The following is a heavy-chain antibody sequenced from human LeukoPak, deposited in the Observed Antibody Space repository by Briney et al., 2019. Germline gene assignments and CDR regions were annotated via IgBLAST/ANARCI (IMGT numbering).Heavy chain of an antibody. CDR2: ISTSGSSI. V-gene: IGHV3-48*03. Sequence: GGSLRLSCAASGFDFTTYEMNWVRQAPGKGLEWVSYISTSGSSIDYADSVKGRFTISRDNAENSLYLQMNNLRAEDTAVYYCGKSGSRDWDYFEYWGQGTLVTASS. D-gene: IGHD6-19*01. J-gene: IGHJ4*02. CDR3: GKSGSRDWDYFEY. CDR1: GFDFTTYE.